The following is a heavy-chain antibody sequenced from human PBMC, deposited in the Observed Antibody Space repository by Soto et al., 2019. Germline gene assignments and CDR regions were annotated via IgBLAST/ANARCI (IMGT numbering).Heavy chain of an antibody. CDR1: GGSIRSYC. CDR2: ICNSGTT. V-gene: IGHV4-59*03. CDR3: AGVGSIVVSTRRLMDV. D-gene: IGHD3-22*01. Sequence: QVQLQESGPTLVKPSETLSLTCTVSGGSIRSYCWTWIRQPPGEGLEWIGCICNSGTTNYNPSLKSRVAISIDSQKSQFSLQLSSVTVADTAFYYCAGVGSIVVSTRRLMDVWGIGTTVTVAS. J-gene: IGHJ6*03.